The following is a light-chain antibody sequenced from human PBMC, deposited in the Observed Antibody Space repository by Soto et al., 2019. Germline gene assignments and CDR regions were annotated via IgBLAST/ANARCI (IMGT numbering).Light chain of an antibody. CDR2: DAS. CDR3: QHRNNWPLT. J-gene: IGKJ4*01. CDR1: ENINTY. Sequence: LVLTQSPATLSVSPGETATLSCRASENINTYLAWYQQKPGQAPKLLIYDASNRATGIPARFSASASGTDFTLTISSLEPEDFAVYYCQHRNNWPLTFGGGTKVEIK. V-gene: IGKV3-11*01.